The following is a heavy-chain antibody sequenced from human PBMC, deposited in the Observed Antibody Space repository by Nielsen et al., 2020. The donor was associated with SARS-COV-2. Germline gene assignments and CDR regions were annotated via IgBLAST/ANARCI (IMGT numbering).Heavy chain of an antibody. Sequence: GGSLRLSCAASGFTFSIYSMNWVRQAPGKGLEWVSYISSSSITIYYADSVKGRFTISRDNSKNTLYLQMNSLKTEDTAVYYCTTVELDHWNYYYYMDVWGKGTTVTVSS. CDR2: ISSSSITI. D-gene: IGHD1-1*01. J-gene: IGHJ6*03. CDR1: GFTFSIYS. V-gene: IGHV3-48*01. CDR3: TTVELDHWNYYYYMDV.